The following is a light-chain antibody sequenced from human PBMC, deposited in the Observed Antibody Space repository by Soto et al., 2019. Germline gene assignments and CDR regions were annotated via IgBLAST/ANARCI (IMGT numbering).Light chain of an antibody. Sequence: DVVMTQSPLSLPVTPGEPATISCRASQSLLDTYGYYSLDWYLQRPGQSPQLLIYLASNRASGVPDRFSGSGSGTDFTLTISSLQPEDFATYYCQQSSSIPRTFGQGTKLEIK. CDR2: LAS. J-gene: IGKJ2*01. CDR1: QSLLDTYGYYS. CDR3: QQSSSIPRT. V-gene: IGKV2-28*01.